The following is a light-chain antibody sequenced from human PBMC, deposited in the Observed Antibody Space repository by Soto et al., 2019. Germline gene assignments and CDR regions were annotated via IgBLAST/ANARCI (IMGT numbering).Light chain of an antibody. CDR2: KAS. CDR3: QQYNDYSPRT. V-gene: IGKV1-5*03. Sequence: DIQMTQSPSTLSASVGDRVTITCRASQIISTWLAWYQQKPGKAPKLLIYKASSLESGVPSRFSGSGSGTEFTLTISSLQPDDFAAYYCQQYNDYSPRTFGQGTKVDIK. J-gene: IGKJ1*01. CDR1: QIISTW.